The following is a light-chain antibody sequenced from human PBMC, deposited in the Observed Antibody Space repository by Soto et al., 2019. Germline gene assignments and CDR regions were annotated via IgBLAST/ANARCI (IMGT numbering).Light chain of an antibody. CDR2: AAS. CDR1: QSVSSSY. Sequence: EIVLTQSPGTLSLSPGERATLSCRASQSVSSSYLAWYQQKPGQAPRLLIYAASSRATGIPDRFGGSGSGTDFTLTISRLEPEHFAVYYCQQYGASSVTFGQGTKVDIK. V-gene: IGKV3-20*01. CDR3: QQYGASSVT. J-gene: IGKJ1*01.